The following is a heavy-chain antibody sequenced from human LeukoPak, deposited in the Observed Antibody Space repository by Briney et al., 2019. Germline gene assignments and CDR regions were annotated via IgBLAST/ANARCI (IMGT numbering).Heavy chain of an antibody. J-gene: IGHJ4*02. V-gene: IGHV1-8*01. D-gene: IGHD4-11*01. CDR3: ARGPHYSTPAPSKGRGDF. CDR1: AYTFTSYD. CDR2: MNPSSGNT. Sequence: ASVKVSCKASAYTFTSYDIHWVRQASGQGLEWMGWMNPSSGNTGYAQKFQGRVTMTSNSSINTAYMELSSLRSEDTAMHYCARGPHYSTPAPSKGRGDFWGQGTLVTVSS.